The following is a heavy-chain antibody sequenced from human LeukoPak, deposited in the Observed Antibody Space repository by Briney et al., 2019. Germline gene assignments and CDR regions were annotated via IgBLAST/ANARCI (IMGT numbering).Heavy chain of an antibody. D-gene: IGHD2-15*01. CDR1: GFTFSSYG. Sequence: GGSLRLSCAASGFTFSSYGMHWVRQAPGKGLEWEAVIWYDGSNKYYADSVKGRFTISRDNSKNTLYLQMNSLRAEDTAVYYCARDFCSGGSCGFDYWGQGTLVTVSS. J-gene: IGHJ4*02. CDR3: ARDFCSGGSCGFDY. CDR2: IWYDGSNK. V-gene: IGHV3-33*01.